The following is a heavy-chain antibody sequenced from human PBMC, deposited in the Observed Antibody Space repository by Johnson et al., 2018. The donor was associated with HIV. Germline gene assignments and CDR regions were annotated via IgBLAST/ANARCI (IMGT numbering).Heavy chain of an antibody. CDR1: GFTFRTYA. Sequence: QVQLVESGGGVVQPGRSLRLSCAASGFTFRTYAMHWVRQAPGKGLEWVAVISYDGSNKYYADSVKGRFTISRDNSKNTLYLQMNSLRAEETAVYYCAREVESGIAVNDAFEIWGQGTMVTVSS. J-gene: IGHJ3*02. V-gene: IGHV3-30-3*01. CDR2: ISYDGSNK. D-gene: IGHD6-19*01. CDR3: AREVESGIAVNDAFEI.